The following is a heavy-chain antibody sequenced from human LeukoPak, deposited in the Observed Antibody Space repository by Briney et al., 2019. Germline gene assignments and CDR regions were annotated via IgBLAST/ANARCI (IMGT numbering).Heavy chain of an antibody. CDR2: TSGSGGST. CDR3: AKEASGATLTYFDS. D-gene: IGHD1-26*01. J-gene: IGHJ4*02. CDR1: GFTFSSYA. Sequence: GGSLRLSCAASGFTFSSYAMSWVRQAPGKGLEWVSATSGSGGSTYYADSVKGRFTISRDNSKNTLYLQMNSPRAEDTDVYYCAKEASGATLTYFDSWGQGTLVTVSS. V-gene: IGHV3-23*01.